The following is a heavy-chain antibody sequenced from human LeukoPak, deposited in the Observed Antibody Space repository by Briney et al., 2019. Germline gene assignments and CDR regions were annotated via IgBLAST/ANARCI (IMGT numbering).Heavy chain of an antibody. Sequence: PGGSLRLSCAASGFTFSTYWMSWVRQAPGKGLEWVANIKQDGSEKYYVGSVKGRFTISRDNAKKSLYLQMNSLRAEDTAVYYCASGFLDDFWSGHFWGQGTLVTVSS. CDR1: GFTFSTYW. CDR3: ASGFLDDFWSGHF. J-gene: IGHJ4*02. D-gene: IGHD3-3*01. V-gene: IGHV3-7*01. CDR2: IKQDGSEK.